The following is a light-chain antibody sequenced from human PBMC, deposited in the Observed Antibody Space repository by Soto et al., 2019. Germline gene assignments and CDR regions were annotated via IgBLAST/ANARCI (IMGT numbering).Light chain of an antibody. CDR2: AAS. CDR1: QGVARY. J-gene: IGKJ5*01. Sequence: DIQLTQSPSFLSASVGDRVTITCRASQGVARYFAWYQQKAGKAPKLLIHAASTLQSGVSSRFSGSGSGTEFTLTISSLQPEDFATYYCQQLNSYPFTFGQGTRLEIK. V-gene: IGKV1-9*01. CDR3: QQLNSYPFT.